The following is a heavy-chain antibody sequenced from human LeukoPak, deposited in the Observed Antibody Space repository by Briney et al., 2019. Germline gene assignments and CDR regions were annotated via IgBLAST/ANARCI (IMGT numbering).Heavy chain of an antibody. V-gene: IGHV4-59*01. CDR1: GGSISSYY. CDR3: ARVPNYYDSSGYVALAFDI. Sequence: PSETLSLTCTVSGGSISSYYWSWIRQPPGKGLEWIGYIYYSGSTNYNPSLKSRVTISVDTSKNQFSLKLSSVTAADTAVYYCARVPNYYDSSGYVALAFDIWDQGTMVTVSS. D-gene: IGHD3-22*01. CDR2: IYYSGST. J-gene: IGHJ3*02.